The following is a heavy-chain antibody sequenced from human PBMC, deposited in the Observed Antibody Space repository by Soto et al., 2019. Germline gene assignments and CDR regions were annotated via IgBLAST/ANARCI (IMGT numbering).Heavy chain of an antibody. CDR1: GYSFTSYW. D-gene: IGHD6-19*01. Sequence: LGESLKISCKGSGYSFTSYWISWVRQMPGKGLEWMGRIDPSDSYTNYSPSFQGHVTISADKSISTAYLQWSSLKASDTAMYYCARTGAAVAGTPAGYYYYGMDVWGQGTTVTVSS. CDR3: ARTGAAVAGTPAGYYYYGMDV. CDR2: IDPSDSYT. V-gene: IGHV5-10-1*01. J-gene: IGHJ6*02.